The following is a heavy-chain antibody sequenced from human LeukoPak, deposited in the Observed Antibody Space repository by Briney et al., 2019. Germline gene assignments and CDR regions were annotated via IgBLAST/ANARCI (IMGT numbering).Heavy chain of an antibody. CDR3: ARHSTIVTERWFDP. CDR2: IYYSGST. J-gene: IGHJ5*02. Sequence: SETLSLTCPVSGGSISSSSCYWGWIRQPPGKGLEWIGSIYYSGSTYCNPSLKSRVTISVDTSNNQFSLKLSSVTAADTAMYYCARHSTIVTERWFDPWGQGTLVTVSS. CDR1: GGSISSSSCY. D-gene: IGHD2-21*01. V-gene: IGHV4-39*01.